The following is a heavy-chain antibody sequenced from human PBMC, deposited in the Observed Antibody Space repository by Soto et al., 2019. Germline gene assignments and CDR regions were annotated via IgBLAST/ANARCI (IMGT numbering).Heavy chain of an antibody. CDR1: GYTFTGYY. Sequence: ASVKVSCKASGYTFTGYYIHWVRQAPGQGLEWMGWINPNSGGTNYAQKFQGWVTMTRDTSISTAYMELSRLRSDDTAVYYCAKVNGYCSGGSCYSGVASDIWGQGTMVTVSS. J-gene: IGHJ3*02. D-gene: IGHD2-15*01. CDR3: AKVNGYCSGGSCYSGVASDI. CDR2: INPNSGGT. V-gene: IGHV1-2*04.